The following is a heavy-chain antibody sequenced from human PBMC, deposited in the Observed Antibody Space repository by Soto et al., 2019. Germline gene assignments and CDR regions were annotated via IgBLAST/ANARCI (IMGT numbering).Heavy chain of an antibody. CDR3: ARALAAAGSFDY. J-gene: IGHJ4*02. D-gene: IGHD6-13*01. CDR2: ISTSGSTI. CDR1: GFTFSRYE. V-gene: IGHV3-48*03. Sequence: EVQLVESGGDLVQPGGSLRLSCAASGFTFSRYEMNWVRQAPGKGLEWISYISTSGSTIYYADYVKGRFPISRDNAQNSPYLQMNSLRAEDTAVYYCARALAAAGSFDYWGQGTLVPVSS.